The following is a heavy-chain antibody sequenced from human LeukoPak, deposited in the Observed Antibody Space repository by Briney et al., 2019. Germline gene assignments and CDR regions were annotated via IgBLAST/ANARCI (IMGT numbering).Heavy chain of an antibody. CDR1: GGSISSGDYY. V-gene: IGHV4-30-4*01. CDR3: ASYKRFLAYCGGDCYPYFDY. D-gene: IGHD2-21*02. CDR2: IYYSGST. J-gene: IGHJ4*02. Sequence: SETLSLTCTVSGGSISSGDYYWSWIRQPPGKGLEWIGYIYYSGSTYYNPSLKSRVTISVDTSKNQFSLKLSSVTAADTAVYYCASYKRFLAYCGGDCYPYFDYWGQGTLVTVSS.